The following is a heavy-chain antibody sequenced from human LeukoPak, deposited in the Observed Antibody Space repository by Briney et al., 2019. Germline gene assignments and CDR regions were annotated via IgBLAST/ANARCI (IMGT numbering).Heavy chain of an antibody. Sequence: ASVKVSCKASGYIFTGYYMHWVRQAPGQGLEWMGWINPNSGGTNYAQKFQGRVTMTRDTSISTAYMELSRLRSDDTAVYYCARFSGGGSAKIDYWGQGTLVTVSS. CDR1: GYIFTGYY. D-gene: IGHD2-15*01. CDR2: INPNSGGT. V-gene: IGHV1-2*02. J-gene: IGHJ4*02. CDR3: ARFSGGGSAKIDY.